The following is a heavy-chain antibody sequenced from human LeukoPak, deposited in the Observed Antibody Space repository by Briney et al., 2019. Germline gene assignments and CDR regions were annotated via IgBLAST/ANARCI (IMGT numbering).Heavy chain of an antibody. CDR3: ARVISGDSSGWIPRGYYYYYYMDV. CDR2: INPNSGGT. D-gene: IGHD6-19*01. J-gene: IGHJ6*03. Sequence: ASVKVSCKASGYTFTGYYMHWVRQAPGQGLEWMGWINPNSGGTNYAQKFQGRVTITRNTSISTAYMELSSLRSGDTAVYYCARVISGDSSGWIPRGYYYYYYMDVWGKGTTVTVSS. V-gene: IGHV1-2*02. CDR1: GYTFTGYY.